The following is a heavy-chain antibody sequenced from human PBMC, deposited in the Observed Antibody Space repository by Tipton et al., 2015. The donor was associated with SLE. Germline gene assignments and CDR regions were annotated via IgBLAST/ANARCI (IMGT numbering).Heavy chain of an antibody. V-gene: IGHV4-34*01. CDR3: ARQTQSIVVVVAATPAPWFDY. D-gene: IGHD2-15*01. CDR1: GGSFSGYY. CDR2: INHSRST. Sequence: TLSLTCADYGGSFSGYYWSWIRQPPGKGLEWIGEINHSRSTNYNPSRKSRVTISVDTSKNQFSLKLSSVTAADTAVYYCARQTQSIVVVVAATPAPWFDYWGQGTLVTVSS. J-gene: IGHJ4*02.